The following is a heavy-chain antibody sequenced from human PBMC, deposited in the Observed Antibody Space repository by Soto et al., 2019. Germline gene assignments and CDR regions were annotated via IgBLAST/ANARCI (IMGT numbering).Heavy chain of an antibody. CDR2: IESGGST. V-gene: IGHV3-53*01. J-gene: IGHJ6*02. D-gene: IGHD1-1*01. CDR3: AKDLEPLRLLNYYFYGLDV. Sequence: GGSLRLSCNASGFTVSSRYMSWVRQVPGMGMEWVAVIESGGSTHYADSVKGRFTISRDNSKNMIYLQLHTLRAEDTAVYYCAKDLEPLRLLNYYFYGLDVWGQGTTVTVSS. CDR1: GFTVSSRY.